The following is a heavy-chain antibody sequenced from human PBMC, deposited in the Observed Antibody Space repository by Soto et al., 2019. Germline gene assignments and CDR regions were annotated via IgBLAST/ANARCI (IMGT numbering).Heavy chain of an antibody. V-gene: IGHV3-33*01. CDR2: IWYDGSNK. J-gene: IGHJ4*02. D-gene: IGHD3-10*01. Sequence: SLRLSCAAAGFTFSNYGMHWARQAPGKGLEWVAVIWYDGSNKYYADSVKGRFTISRDNSKNTLYVKMNSLRAEGTAVYYCARDPSHGSGSYLDYWGQGTLVTVSS. CDR1: GFTFSNYG. CDR3: ARDPSHGSGSYLDY.